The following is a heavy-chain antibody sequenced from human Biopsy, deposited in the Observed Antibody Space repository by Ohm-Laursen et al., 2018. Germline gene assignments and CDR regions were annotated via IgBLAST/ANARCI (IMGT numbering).Heavy chain of an antibody. CDR1: GGSISNNNYY. D-gene: IGHD3-22*01. CDR3: AAYYYDSSGYFYAFHY. J-gene: IGHJ4*02. CDR2: VSYSGNT. Sequence: SDTLSLTCTVSGGSISNNNYYWGWIRQPLGKGLEWIGYVSYSGNTKFNPSLKSRVIISADTSKNQFSLKLSSVTAADTAMYYCAAYYYDSSGYFYAFHYWGQGTLVTVSS. V-gene: IGHV4-61*05.